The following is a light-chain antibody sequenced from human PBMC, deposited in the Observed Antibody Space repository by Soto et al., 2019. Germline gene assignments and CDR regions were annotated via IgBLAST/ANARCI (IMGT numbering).Light chain of an antibody. CDR3: QQYGTSPPT. J-gene: IGKJ1*01. Sequence: EIVLTQSPGTLSLSPGERATLSCKASQSVSSNFLAWYQRKTGQAPRLLIYGASYRATDIPYRFSGSGSGTDFTLTIARLEPEDVAVYYCQQYGTSPPTFGQGTKVEI. V-gene: IGKV3-20*01. CDR1: QSVSSNF. CDR2: GAS.